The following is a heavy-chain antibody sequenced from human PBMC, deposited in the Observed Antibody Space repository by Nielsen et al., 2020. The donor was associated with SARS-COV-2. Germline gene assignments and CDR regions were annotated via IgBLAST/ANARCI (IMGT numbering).Heavy chain of an antibody. CDR2: IVVGSGNT. D-gene: IGHD3-22*01. CDR1: GFTFTSSA. Sequence: SVKVSCKASGFTFTSSAVQWVRQARGQRLEWIGWIVVGSGNTNYAQKFQGRVTITADKSTSTAYMELSSLRSEDTAVYYCATQPDSSGYYSPFWGQGTLVTVSS. J-gene: IGHJ4*02. V-gene: IGHV1-58*01. CDR3: ATQPDSSGYYSPF.